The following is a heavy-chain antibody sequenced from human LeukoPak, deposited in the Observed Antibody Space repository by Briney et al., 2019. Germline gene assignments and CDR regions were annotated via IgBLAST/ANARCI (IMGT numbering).Heavy chain of an antibody. CDR2: IYYSGST. CDR3: ARESDIVVVPAAQTP. J-gene: IGHJ5*02. V-gene: IGHV4-59*12. Sequence: SETLSLTCTCSGGSLSSYYWSWIRQPPGDGVDWIGHIYYSGSTYYNPSLKSRVTISVDTSNNQFSLKLSSVTAADTAVYYCARESDIVVVPAAQTPWGQGTLVTVSS. CDR1: GGSLSSYY. D-gene: IGHD2-2*01.